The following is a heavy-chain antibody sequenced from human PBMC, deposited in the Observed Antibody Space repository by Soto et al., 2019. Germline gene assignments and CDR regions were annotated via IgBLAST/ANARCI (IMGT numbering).Heavy chain of an antibody. CDR3: ARDLSGCSSTSCYVGWFDP. J-gene: IGHJ5*02. D-gene: IGHD2-2*01. CDR2: INAGNGNT. CDR1: GYTFTSYA. Sequence: ASVKVSCKASGYTFTSYAMHWVRQAPGQRLEWMGWINAGNGNTKYSQKFQGRVTITRDTSASTAYMELSSLRSEDTAVYYCARDLSGCSSTSCYVGWFDPWGQGTLVTVSS. V-gene: IGHV1-3*01.